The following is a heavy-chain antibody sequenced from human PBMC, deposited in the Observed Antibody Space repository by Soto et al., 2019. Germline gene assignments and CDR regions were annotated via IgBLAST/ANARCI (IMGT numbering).Heavy chain of an antibody. Sequence: EVQLVESGGGFIQPGGSLRLSCAASGFSFSSYSMNWVRQAPGKGLEWLSYISSSGSPIHYADSVKGRFTISRDNAKNSLYLQMNSLRDGDTAVYYCALRGDTYGFDSWGQGTLVTVSS. CDR3: ALRGDTYGFDS. CDR2: ISSSGSPI. J-gene: IGHJ4*02. D-gene: IGHD5-18*01. CDR1: GFSFSSYS. V-gene: IGHV3-48*02.